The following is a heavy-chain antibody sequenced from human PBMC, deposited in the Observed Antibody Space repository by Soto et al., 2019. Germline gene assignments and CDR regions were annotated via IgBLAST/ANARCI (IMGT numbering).Heavy chain of an antibody. Sequence: GGSLRLSCAASGFTFDDYAMHWVRQAPGKGLEWVSGISWNSGSIGYADSVKGRFTISRDNAKNPLYLQMNSLRAEDTALYYCATLVISPDAFDIWGQGTMVTVSS. CDR3: ATLVISPDAFDI. D-gene: IGHD6-13*01. V-gene: IGHV3-9*01. CDR2: ISWNSGSI. J-gene: IGHJ3*02. CDR1: GFTFDDYA.